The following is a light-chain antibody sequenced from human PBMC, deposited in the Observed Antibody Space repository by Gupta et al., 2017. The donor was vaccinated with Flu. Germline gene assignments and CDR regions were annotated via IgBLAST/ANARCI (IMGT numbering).Light chain of an antibody. CDR2: DDT. CDR3: QMWDSATDHRT. J-gene: IGLJ2*01. V-gene: IGLV3-21*03. Sequence: GKTASITCGGNNIGSYSVHWYQKKPGQAPVLVLYDDTNRPSGIPERFSGSNSGNTATLTVSRVEVGDEADYFCQMWDSATDHRTFGGGTRLAVL. CDR1: NIGSYS.